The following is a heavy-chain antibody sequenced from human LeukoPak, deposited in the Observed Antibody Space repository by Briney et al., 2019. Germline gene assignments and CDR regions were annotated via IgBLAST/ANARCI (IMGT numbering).Heavy chain of an antibody. Sequence: PSETLSLTCTVSGGFVSSYSYNWSWQPHPPGKELMGLGYTSYSRSNNSTPSRKSRVTISVDTSKNQFSLKLSSVTAADTAVYYCARAPRITMVQGVIPFDYWGQGTLVTVSS. CDR2: TSYSRSN. V-gene: IGHV4-61*01. J-gene: IGHJ4*02. CDR3: ARAPRITMVQGVIPFDY. D-gene: IGHD3-10*01. CDR1: GGFVSSYSYN.